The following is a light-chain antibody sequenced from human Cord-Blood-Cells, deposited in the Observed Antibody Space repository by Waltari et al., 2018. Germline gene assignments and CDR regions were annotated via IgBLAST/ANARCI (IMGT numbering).Light chain of an antibody. CDR2: KVS. V-gene: IGKV2-30*01. CDR1: QSLVYSDGNTY. CDR3: MQGTHWPLT. J-gene: IGKJ4*01. Sequence: DVVMTQSPLSLPITLGQPASISCRSSQSLVYSDGNTYLNWFQQRPGQSPRRLIYKVSNRDSVVPDRFSGSGSVTDFTLKISRVEAEDVGVYYCMQGTHWPLTFGGGTKVEIK.